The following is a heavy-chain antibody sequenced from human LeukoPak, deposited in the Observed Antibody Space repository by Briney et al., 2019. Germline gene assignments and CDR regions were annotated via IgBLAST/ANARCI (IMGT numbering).Heavy chain of an antibody. CDR3: ATACTSTSCYAFDY. V-gene: IGHV1-24*01. CDR1: GYTLTELS. D-gene: IGHD2-2*01. J-gene: IGHJ4*02. CDR2: FYPEDGET. Sequence: ASVNVSCKVSGYTLTELSMHWVRQAPGKGREGMGGFYPEDGETIYAQKFQGRVTMTEDTSTDTAYMELSSLRAEDTAVYYCATACTSTSCYAFDYWGQGTLVTVSS.